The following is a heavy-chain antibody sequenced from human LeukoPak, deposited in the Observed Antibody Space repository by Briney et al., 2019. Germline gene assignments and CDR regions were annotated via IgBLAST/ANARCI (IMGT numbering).Heavy chain of an antibody. CDR1: GFTFSSYA. D-gene: IGHD5-12*01. J-gene: IGHJ5*02. CDR2: INTDGSST. Sequence: GGSLRLSCAASGFTFSSYAMSWVRQAPGKGLVWVSRINTDGSSTSYADSVKGRFTISRDNAKNSLYLQMDSLRAEDTAVYYCARGYSGYDSSDPWGQGTLVTVSS. V-gene: IGHV3-74*01. CDR3: ARGYSGYDSSDP.